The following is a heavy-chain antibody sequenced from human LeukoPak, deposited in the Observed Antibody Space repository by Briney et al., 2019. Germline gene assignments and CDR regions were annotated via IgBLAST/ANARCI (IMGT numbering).Heavy chain of an antibody. J-gene: IGHJ4*02. CDR3: AKFEGATIPGWFNDY. D-gene: IGHD6-19*01. CDR1: EFIFSDYA. Sequence: PGGSLRLSCAASEFIFSDYAMGWVRQAPGKGLEWVSTIDKTTYPTFYADSVKGRFTISRDNSKNTLYPQMNSLRTEDTAVYFCAKFEGATIPGWFNDYLGQGILVTVSS. CDR2: IDKTTYPT. V-gene: IGHV3-23*05.